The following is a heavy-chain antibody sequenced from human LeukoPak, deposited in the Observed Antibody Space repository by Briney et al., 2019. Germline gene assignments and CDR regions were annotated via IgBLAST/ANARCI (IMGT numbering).Heavy chain of an antibody. CDR3: ARDHDGYFDY. D-gene: IGHD3-16*01. Sequence: TPSETLSLTCTVSGGSISSYYWSWIRQPAGKGLEWIGRIYSSGSTNYNPSLKSRVTISVDTSKNQFSLELSSVTAADTAVYYCARDHDGYFDYWGQGTLVTVSS. V-gene: IGHV4-4*07. CDR1: GGSISSYY. CDR2: IYSSGST. J-gene: IGHJ4*02.